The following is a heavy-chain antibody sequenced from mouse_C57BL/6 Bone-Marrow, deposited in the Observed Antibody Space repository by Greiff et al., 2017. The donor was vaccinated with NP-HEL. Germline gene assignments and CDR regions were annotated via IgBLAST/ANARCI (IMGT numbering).Heavy chain of an antibody. J-gene: IGHJ1*03. Sequence: VQLQQSGAELVRPGASVKLSCTASGFNIKDDYMHWVKQRPEQGLEWIGWIDPENGDTEYASKFQGKATITADTSSNTAYLQLSSLTSEDTAVYYCTNYGSSYGWYCDVWGTGTTVTVSS. CDR2: IDPENGDT. CDR3: TNYGSSYGWYCDV. D-gene: IGHD1-1*01. CDR1: GFNIKDDY. V-gene: IGHV14-4*01.